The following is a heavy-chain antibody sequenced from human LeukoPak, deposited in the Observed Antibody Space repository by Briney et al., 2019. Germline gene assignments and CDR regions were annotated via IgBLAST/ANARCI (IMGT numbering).Heavy chain of an antibody. CDR2: INHSGTT. CDR3: ARDPGYYDFWKSRDYYYMDV. D-gene: IGHD3-3*01. V-gene: IGHV4-34*01. Sequence: SETLSLTGAGYGGSCSGYYWSWIRQPPGKGRKWRVEINHSGTTNYNPSLKSRVTISVDTSKNQFSLKLSSVPAADTAVYYCARDPGYYDFWKSRDYYYMDVWGKGTTVPVSS. CDR1: GGSCSGYY. J-gene: IGHJ6*03.